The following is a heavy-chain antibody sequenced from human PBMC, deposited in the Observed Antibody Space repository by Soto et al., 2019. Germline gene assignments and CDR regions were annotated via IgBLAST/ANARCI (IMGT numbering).Heavy chain of an antibody. J-gene: IGHJ4*02. V-gene: IGHV3-21*01. D-gene: IGHD3-10*01. CDR1: GFTFSSYS. Sequence: GGSLRLSCAASGFTFSSYSMNWVRQAPGKGLEWVSSISSSSSYIYYADSVKGRFTISRDNAKNSLYLQMNSLRAEDTAVYYCASASMVRGHLYFDYWGQGTLVTVSS. CDR3: ASASMVRGHLYFDY. CDR2: ISSSSSYI.